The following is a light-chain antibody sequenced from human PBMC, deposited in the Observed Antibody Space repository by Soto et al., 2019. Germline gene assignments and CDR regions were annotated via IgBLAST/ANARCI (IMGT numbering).Light chain of an antibody. CDR2: GAS. CDR3: QQDNNWPPVYT. V-gene: IGKV3-15*01. CDR1: QSVSSN. Sequence: EIVMTQSPATLSVSPGERATLSCRASQSVSSNLAWYQQKPGQAPRLLIYGASTRATGIPARFSGSGSGTEFTLTISSLQSEDFAGYYCQQDNNWPPVYTFGQGTKLEIK. J-gene: IGKJ2*01.